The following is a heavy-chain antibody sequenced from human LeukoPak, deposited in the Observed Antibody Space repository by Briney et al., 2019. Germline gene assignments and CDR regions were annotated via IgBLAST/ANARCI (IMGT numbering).Heavy chain of an antibody. CDR2: ISGSGGST. J-gene: IGHJ4*02. Sequence: PGGSLRLSCAASGFTFSSYAMSWVRQAPGKGLEWVSAISGSGGSTYYADSVKGRFTISRDNSKNTLYLQMNSLRAEDTAVYYCAEDVGSGWLGHYFDYWGQGTLVTVSS. D-gene: IGHD6-19*01. CDR3: AEDVGSGWLGHYFDY. CDR1: GFTFSSYA. V-gene: IGHV3-23*01.